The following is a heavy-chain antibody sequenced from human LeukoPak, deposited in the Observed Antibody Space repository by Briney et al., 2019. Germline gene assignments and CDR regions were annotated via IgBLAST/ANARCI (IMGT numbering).Heavy chain of an antibody. CDR3: ARGPGGSSSSDFDY. Sequence: SETLSLTCTVAGGSISSGSYYWSWIRQPAGKGLEWIGRIYTSGSTNYNPSLKSRVTISLDTSKNQFSLNLSSVTAAATAVYYCARGPGGSSSSDFDYWGQGTLVTVSS. CDR2: IYTSGST. J-gene: IGHJ4*02. CDR1: GGSISSGSYY. V-gene: IGHV4-61*02. D-gene: IGHD6-6*01.